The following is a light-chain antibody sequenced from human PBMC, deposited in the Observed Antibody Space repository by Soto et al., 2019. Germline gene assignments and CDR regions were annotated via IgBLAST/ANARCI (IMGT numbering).Light chain of an antibody. J-gene: IGKJ4*01. Sequence: IQVTQSPSSLSASVGDRVTVTCRASRGISYYLAWYQQKPGKAPHLLIYGVSILQSGVPSRFSGSGSGTDYTLTISSLQPEDAATYYCQQLNVYPLTFGGGTRVEIK. CDR1: RGISYY. CDR3: QQLNVYPLT. V-gene: IGKV1-9*01. CDR2: GVS.